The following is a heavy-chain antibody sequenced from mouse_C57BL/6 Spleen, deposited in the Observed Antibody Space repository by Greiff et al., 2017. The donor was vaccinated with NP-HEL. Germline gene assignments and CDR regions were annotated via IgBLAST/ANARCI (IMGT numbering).Heavy chain of an antibody. CDR3: ARRDYDYDGFAY. CDR1: GFTFSSYA. D-gene: IGHD2-4*01. V-gene: IGHV5-4*03. CDR2: ISDGGSYT. Sequence: EVKLVESGGGLVKPGGSLKLSCAASGFTFSSYAMSWVRQTPEKRLEWVATISDGGSYTYYPDNVKGRFTISRDNAKNNLYLQMSHLKSEDTAMYDCARRDYDYDGFAYWGQGTLVTVSA. J-gene: IGHJ3*01.